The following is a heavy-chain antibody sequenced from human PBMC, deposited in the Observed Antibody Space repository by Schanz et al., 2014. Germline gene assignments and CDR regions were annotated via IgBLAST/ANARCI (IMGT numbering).Heavy chain of an antibody. V-gene: IGHV3-33*01. CDR1: GFTFSSYG. CDR2: IWYDGSNK. Sequence: QVQLVESGGGVVQPGTSLRLSCAASGFTFSSYGMHWVRQAPGKGLEWVAIIWYDGSNKYYADSVKGRFTISRDNSKNTLFLQMSSLRAEDTAVYYCARDGDFDYWGQGTLVTVSS. CDR3: ARDGDFDY. J-gene: IGHJ4*02.